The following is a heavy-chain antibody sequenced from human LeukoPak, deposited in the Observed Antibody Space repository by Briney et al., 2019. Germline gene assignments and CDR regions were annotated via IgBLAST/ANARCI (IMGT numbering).Heavy chain of an antibody. D-gene: IGHD3-22*01. CDR1: GFTFSDYY. CDR2: ISSSGSTI. CDR3: ARAKDYYDSSGYYYGAFDI. Sequence: GGSLRLSCAASGFTFSDYYMSWIRQAPGKGLEWVSYISSSGSTIYYADSVKGRFTISRDNAKNSLYLQMNSLRAEDTAVYYCARAKDYYDSSGYYYGAFDIWGQGTMVTVSS. J-gene: IGHJ3*02. V-gene: IGHV3-11*01.